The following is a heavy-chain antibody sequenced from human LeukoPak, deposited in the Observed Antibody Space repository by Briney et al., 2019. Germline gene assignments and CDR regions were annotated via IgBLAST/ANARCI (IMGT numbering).Heavy chain of an antibody. CDR3: ARLHRGIVGAPGY. D-gene: IGHD1-26*01. J-gene: IGHJ4*02. V-gene: IGHV3-30-3*01. Sequence: GRSLRLSCAASGFTFSSYAMHWVRQAPGKGLEWVAVISYDGSNKFYADSVKGRFTISRDNSKNTLYLQMNSLRAEDTAVYYCARLHRGIVGAPGYWGQGTLVTVSS. CDR1: GFTFSSYA. CDR2: ISYDGSNK.